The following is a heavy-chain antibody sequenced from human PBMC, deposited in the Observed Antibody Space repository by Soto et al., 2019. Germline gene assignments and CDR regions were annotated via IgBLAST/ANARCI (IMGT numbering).Heavy chain of an antibody. V-gene: IGHV3-23*01. CDR1: GFTFSSYA. D-gene: IGHD6-19*01. CDR2: ISGSGGST. J-gene: IGHJ3*02. CDR3: ANLAGGWYEAFGI. Sequence: EVQLLESGGGLVQPGGSLRVSCAASGFTFSSYAMTWVRQAPGKGLEWVSSISGSGGSTYYADSVKGRFTMSRDNSKNTLDLQINSLRAEDTAVYYCANLAGGWYEAFGIWGQGTMVTVSS.